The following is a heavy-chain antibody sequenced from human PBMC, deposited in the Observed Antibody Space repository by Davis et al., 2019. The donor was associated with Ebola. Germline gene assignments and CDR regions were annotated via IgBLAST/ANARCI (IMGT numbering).Heavy chain of an antibody. V-gene: IGHV1-69*04. Sequence: SVKVSCKASGYTFSSYAISWVRQAPGQGLEWMGRIIPILGIANYAQKFQGRVTITADKSTSTAYMELSSLRSEDTAVYYCAGGGYIAAGSAWGQGTLVTVSS. CDR2: IIPILGIA. CDR3: AGGGYIAAGSA. J-gene: IGHJ5*02. CDR1: GYTFSSYA. D-gene: IGHD6-13*01.